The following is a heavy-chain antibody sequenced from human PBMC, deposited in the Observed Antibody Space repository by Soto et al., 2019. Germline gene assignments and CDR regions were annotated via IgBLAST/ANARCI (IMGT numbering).Heavy chain of an antibody. D-gene: IGHD3-3*01. V-gene: IGHV3-33*03. CDR1: GFDFSDHG. CDR2: ISYDGTAK. J-gene: IGHJ6*03. Sequence: QVRLVESGGGVVQPGRSLRLSCAASGFDFSDHGMHWVRQAPGEGLEWVTVISYDGTAKYYKESVKGRFTTSRDNSKKTLYLQIDSLRVEDTAVYYCAKDEGRFLRNYFNYCIDVWGLGTTVTVSS. CDR3: AKDEGRFLRNYFNYCIDV.